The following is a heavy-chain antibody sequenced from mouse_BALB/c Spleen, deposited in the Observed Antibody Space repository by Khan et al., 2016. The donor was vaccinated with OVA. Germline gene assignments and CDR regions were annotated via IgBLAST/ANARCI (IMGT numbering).Heavy chain of an antibody. D-gene: IGHD2-4*01. Sequence: QVQLKQSGPGLVAPSQSLSITCTISGFSLTNYGVHWVRQPPGKGLEWLVVIWSDGSTPYNSALKSRLTISKDNSKSQVFLKVNSLQTDDTAMYFCARQPYYHYNIMDYWGQGTSVTVSS. CDR3: ARQPYYHYNIMDY. V-gene: IGHV2-6-1*01. CDR2: IWSDGST. CDR1: GFSLTNYG. J-gene: IGHJ4*01.